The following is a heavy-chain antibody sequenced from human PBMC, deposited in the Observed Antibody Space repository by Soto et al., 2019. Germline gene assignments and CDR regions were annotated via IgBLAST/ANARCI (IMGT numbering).Heavy chain of an antibody. CDR2: ISCSGSST. J-gene: IGHJ6*03. Sequence: GGSLRLSCVAPGVIFSGYGMHWVRQAPGKGLEWVAAISCSGSSTYYADSVKGRFTISRDNSKNTLYLQMNSLRAEDTAVYYCAGGPTVTNYYYYYYMDVWGKGTTVTVSS. D-gene: IGHD4-4*01. V-gene: IGHV3-23*01. CDR1: GVIFSGYG. CDR3: AGGPTVTNYYYYYYMDV.